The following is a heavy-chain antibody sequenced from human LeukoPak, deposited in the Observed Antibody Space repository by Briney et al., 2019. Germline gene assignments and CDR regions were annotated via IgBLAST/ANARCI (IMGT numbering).Heavy chain of an antibody. J-gene: IGHJ4*02. CDR1: GFTFSSYS. CDR2: ISSSSSTI. Sequence: PGGSLRLSCAASGFTFSSYSMNWVRQAPGKGLEWASYISSSSSTIYYADSVKGRFTISRDNAKNSLYLQMNSLRAEDTAVYYCAGALWFGELLSNYFDYWGQGTLVTVSS. V-gene: IGHV3-48*01. CDR3: AGALWFGELLSNYFDY. D-gene: IGHD3-10*01.